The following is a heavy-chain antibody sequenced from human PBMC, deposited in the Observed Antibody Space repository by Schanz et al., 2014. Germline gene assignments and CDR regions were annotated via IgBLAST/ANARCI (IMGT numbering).Heavy chain of an antibody. CDR3: ARDGGRDGYNLAFDV. CDR1: GFTVNTNY. D-gene: IGHD5-12*01. CDR2: IYINSGST. J-gene: IGHJ3*01. Sequence: EVQLVESGGGLIHPGGSLRLSCAVSGFTVNTNYMTWVRQAPGKGLEWVSSIYINSGSTNYADSVKGRFIISRDSSKNTLFLQMNSLRAEDTAVYFCARDGGRDGYNLAFDVWGQGTLVTVSS. V-gene: IGHV3-53*01.